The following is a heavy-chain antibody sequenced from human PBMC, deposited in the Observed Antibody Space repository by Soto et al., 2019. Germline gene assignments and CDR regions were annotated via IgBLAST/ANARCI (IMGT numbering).Heavy chain of an antibody. J-gene: IGHJ4*02. CDR2: ISNDGSNK. D-gene: IGHD1-26*01. CDR3: ATGFGNYWAFDY. V-gene: IGHV3-30*03. Sequence: QVHLVESGGGVVQPGRSLRLSCAASGFSFSTYGMQWVRQSPGKGLEWVAFISNDGSNKYYADSVKDRFTISRDNSKNTLYLQMNSLRAEDTAVYYCATGFGNYWAFDYWGQGTLVTVSS. CDR1: GFSFSTYG.